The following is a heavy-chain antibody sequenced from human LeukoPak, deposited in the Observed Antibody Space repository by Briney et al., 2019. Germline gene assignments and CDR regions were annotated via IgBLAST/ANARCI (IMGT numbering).Heavy chain of an antibody. Sequence: GGSQRLSCAASGFTFSCYAMSWVRQAPGKGLEWASAVSGSGGSTYYADSVKGRFTISRDNSKNTLYLQMNSLRAEDTAVYYCAQQWLVLGAFDIWGQGTMVTVSS. J-gene: IGHJ3*02. D-gene: IGHD6-19*01. CDR1: GFTFSCYA. CDR2: VSGSGGST. V-gene: IGHV3-23*01. CDR3: AQQWLVLGAFDI.